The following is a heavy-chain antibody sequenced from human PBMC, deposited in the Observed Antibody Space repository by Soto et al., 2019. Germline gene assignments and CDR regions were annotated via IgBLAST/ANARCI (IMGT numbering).Heavy chain of an antibody. CDR2: IIPIFGTA. V-gene: IGHV1-69*13. J-gene: IGHJ5*02. Sequence: SVKVSCKPSGGTFSSYAISWVRQAPGQGLECMGGIIPIFGTANYAQKFQGRVTITADESTSTAYMELSSLRSEDTAVYYCARVRDGGLGVAAGPYNWFDPWGQGTLVTVSS. D-gene: IGHD6-6*01. CDR1: GGTFSSYA. CDR3: ARVRDGGLGVAAGPYNWFDP.